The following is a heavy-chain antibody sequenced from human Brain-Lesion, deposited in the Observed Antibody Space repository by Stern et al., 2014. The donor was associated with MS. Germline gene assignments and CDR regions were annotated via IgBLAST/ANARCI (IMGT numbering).Heavy chain of an antibody. Sequence: VQLVQSGAEVKKPGESLKISCEASGYLFDDYWIGWVRQMSGRGLELVAIIFPRDSNTRYSPSVQGQVTISADKSISTAYLQWSSRKASAPAMYSCARSPATPSGYDRFDYWGQGALVTVSS. J-gene: IGHJ4*02. V-gene: IGHV5-51*03. CDR1: GYLFDDYW. CDR2: IFPRDSNT. D-gene: IGHD5-12*01. CDR3: ARSPATPSGYDRFDY.